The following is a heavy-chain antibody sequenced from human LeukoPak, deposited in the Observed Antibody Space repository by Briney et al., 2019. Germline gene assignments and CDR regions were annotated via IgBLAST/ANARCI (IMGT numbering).Heavy chain of an antibody. D-gene: IGHD2-15*01. J-gene: IGHJ4*02. CDR1: GYTFTSYA. V-gene: IGHV7-4-1*02. Sequence: ASVTVSCKASGYTFTSYAMNWVRQAPGQGLEWMGWINTDTGNPTYAQGFTGRFVFSLDTSVSTAYLQISSLKAEDTAVYYCARGPDLDIVVVVAATPPADYWGQGTLVTVSS. CDR3: ARGPDLDIVVVVAATPPADY. CDR2: INTDTGNP.